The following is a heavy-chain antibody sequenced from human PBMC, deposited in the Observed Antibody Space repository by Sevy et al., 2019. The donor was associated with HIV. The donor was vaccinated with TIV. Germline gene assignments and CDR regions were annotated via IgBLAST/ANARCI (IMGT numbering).Heavy chain of an antibody. Sequence: GSLRLSCATSGFTFTTYWMHWVRQSPGKGLVWVSRINSDGSITDYADSVKGRFTMSRDNAKNTLYLQMNSLRAEDTAVYYCARDQFSYFDYSGQGTLVTVSS. CDR2: INSDGSIT. J-gene: IGHJ4*02. CDR1: GFTFTTYW. CDR3: ARDQFSYFDY. V-gene: IGHV3-74*01. D-gene: IGHD3-3*01.